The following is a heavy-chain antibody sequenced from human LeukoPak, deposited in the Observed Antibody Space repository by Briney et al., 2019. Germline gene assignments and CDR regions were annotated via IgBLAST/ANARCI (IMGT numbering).Heavy chain of an antibody. CDR1: GFTFSSYA. CDR3: AKLIPRYNWNVGYFDY. D-gene: IGHD1-1*01. V-gene: IGHV3-23*01. Sequence: SGGSLRLSCAASGFTFSSYAMSWVRQAPGKGLEWVSAISGSGGSTYYADSVKGRFTISRDNSKNTLYLQMNSLRAEDTAVYYCAKLIPRYNWNVGYFDYWGQGTLVTVSS. CDR2: ISGSGGST. J-gene: IGHJ4*02.